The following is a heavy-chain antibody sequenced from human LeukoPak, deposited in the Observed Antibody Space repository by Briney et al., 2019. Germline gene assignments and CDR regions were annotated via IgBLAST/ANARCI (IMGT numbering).Heavy chain of an antibody. CDR3: ARGGIGYCTSSGCYFYY. D-gene: IGHD2-2*01. Sequence: SQTLSLTCAIPGDSVSSAAWNWIRQSPSRGLEWLGRTYYRSKWYNYYAVSVKSRITINQDTSKNQFSLQLNYVNPEDTAVYYFARGGIGYCTSSGCYFYYWGQGTLVTVSS. CDR1: GDSVSSAA. CDR2: TYYRSKWYN. J-gene: IGHJ4*02. V-gene: IGHV6-1*01.